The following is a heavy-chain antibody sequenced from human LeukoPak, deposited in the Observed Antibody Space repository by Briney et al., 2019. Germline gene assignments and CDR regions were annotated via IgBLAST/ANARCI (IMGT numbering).Heavy chain of an antibody. CDR3: AKDMGETGAAAAADFDY. J-gene: IGHJ4*02. V-gene: IGHV3-43*01. CDR1: GFTFDDYM. CDR2: ISWDGNSI. D-gene: IGHD6-13*01. Sequence: GGSLRLSCAASGFTFDDYMMHWVRQAPGKGLEWVALISWDGNSIYYADSVKGRFTISRDNGKNSLYLQMLNLRTEDTALYYCAKDMGETGAAAAADFDYWGQGTLVTVSS.